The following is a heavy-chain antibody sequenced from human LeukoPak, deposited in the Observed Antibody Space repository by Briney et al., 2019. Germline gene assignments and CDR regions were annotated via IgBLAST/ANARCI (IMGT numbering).Heavy chain of an antibody. J-gene: IGHJ4*02. CDR1: GYTFSSDV. CDR2: ISAYSVNT. V-gene: IGHV1-18*01. D-gene: IGHD4-17*01. CDR3: ARVGFYGDYADY. Sequence: GASVKVSCKASGYTFSSDVISWVRQAPGQGLEWMGWISAYSVNTNYAQKLQGRVTMTTDTSTSTAYMELRSLRSDDTAVYYCARVGFYGDYADYWGQGTLVTVSS.